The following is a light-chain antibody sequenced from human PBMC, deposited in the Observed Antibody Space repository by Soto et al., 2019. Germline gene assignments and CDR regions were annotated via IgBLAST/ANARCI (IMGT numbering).Light chain of an antibody. CDR3: QTWGTGIQV. CDR2: LNSDGSH. J-gene: IGLJ3*02. CDR1: SGHSRYA. V-gene: IGLV4-69*01. Sequence: QPVLTQSPSASASLGASVKLTCTLSSGHSRYAIAWHQQQPEKGPRYLMKLNSDGSHSKGDGIPDRFSGSSSGTERYLTISRLQSEDEADYYCQTWGTGIQVFGGGTKVTVL.